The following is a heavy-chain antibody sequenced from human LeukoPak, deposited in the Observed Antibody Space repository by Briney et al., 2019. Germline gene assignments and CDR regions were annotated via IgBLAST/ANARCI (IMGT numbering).Heavy chain of an antibody. CDR2: IRSKANSYAT. J-gene: IGHJ4*02. CDR3: TSRIVVHLDY. Sequence: GGSLRLSCAASGFTFSGSAMHWVRQASGKGLEWVGRIRSKANSYATAYAASVKGRSTISRDDSKNTAYLQMNSLKTEDTAVYYCTSRIVVHLDYWGQGTLVTVSS. CDR1: GFTFSGSA. D-gene: IGHD3-22*01. V-gene: IGHV3-73*01.